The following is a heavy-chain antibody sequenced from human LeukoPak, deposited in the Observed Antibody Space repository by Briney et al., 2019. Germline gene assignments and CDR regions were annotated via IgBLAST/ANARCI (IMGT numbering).Heavy chain of an antibody. D-gene: IGHD3-9*01. CDR1: GDSVSSNSAA. J-gene: IGHJ6*02. CDR3: ARDGPRTYYDILTGYYLYYYYGMDV. CDR2: TYYRSKWYN. V-gene: IGHV6-1*01. Sequence: SQTLSLTCAISGDSVSSNSAAWNWIRQSPSRGLEWLGRTYYRSKWYNDYAVSVKSRITINPDTSKNQFSLQLNSVTPEDTAVYYCARDGPRTYYDILTGYYLYYYYGMDVWGQGTTVTVSS.